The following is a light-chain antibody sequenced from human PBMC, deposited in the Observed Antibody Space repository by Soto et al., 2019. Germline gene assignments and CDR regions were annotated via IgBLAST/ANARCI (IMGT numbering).Light chain of an antibody. J-gene: IGLJ2*01. Sequence: SYGLTQPPSVSVSPGQTASITCSGDKLGDKYACWYQQKPGQSPVLVIYQDSKRPSGIPERFSGSNSGNTATLTISGTQAMDEADYYCQAWDSSTEGVVFGGGTKLTVL. V-gene: IGLV3-1*01. CDR1: KLGDKY. CDR3: QAWDSSTEGVV. CDR2: QDS.